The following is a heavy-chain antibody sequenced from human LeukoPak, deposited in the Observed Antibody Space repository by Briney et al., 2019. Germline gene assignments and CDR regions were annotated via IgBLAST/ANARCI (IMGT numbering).Heavy chain of an antibody. CDR2: IYYSGST. Sequence: SETLSLTCTVSGGSISSSSYYWGWIRQPPGKGLEWIGSIYYSGSTYCNPSLKSRVTISVDTSKNQFSLKLSSVTAADTAVYYCARYLYSSSCSFDYWGQGTLVTVSS. D-gene: IGHD6-13*01. V-gene: IGHV4-39*01. CDR3: ARYLYSSSCSFDY. J-gene: IGHJ4*02. CDR1: GGSISSSSYY.